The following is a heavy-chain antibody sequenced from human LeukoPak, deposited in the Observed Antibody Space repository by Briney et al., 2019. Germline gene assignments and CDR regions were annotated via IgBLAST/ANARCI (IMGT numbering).Heavy chain of an antibody. Sequence: SETLSLTCAVYGGSFSGYYWSWIRQPPGKGLEWIGEINHSGSTNYNPSLKSRVTISVDTSKNQFSLKLSSVTAADTAAYYCARSDGYGLVGIWGQGTMVTVSS. CDR1: GGSFSGYY. D-gene: IGHD3-10*01. J-gene: IGHJ3*02. CDR3: ARSDGYGLVGI. V-gene: IGHV4-34*01. CDR2: INHSGST.